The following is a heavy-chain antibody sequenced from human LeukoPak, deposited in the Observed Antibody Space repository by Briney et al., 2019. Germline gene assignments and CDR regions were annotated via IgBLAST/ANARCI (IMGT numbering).Heavy chain of an antibody. V-gene: IGHV3-48*01. CDR1: GFTFNSYA. CDR2: ISSSSNVI. J-gene: IGHJ4*02. Sequence: GGSLRLSCAASGFTFNSYAFNWVRQAPGKGLEWVSYISSSSNVIYYTDSVKGRFTISRDNARNLLSLQMNSLRAEDTAVYYCAKDFVVVPGNVNYFDYWGQGTLVTVSS. CDR3: AKDFVVVPGNVNYFDY. D-gene: IGHD2-21*02.